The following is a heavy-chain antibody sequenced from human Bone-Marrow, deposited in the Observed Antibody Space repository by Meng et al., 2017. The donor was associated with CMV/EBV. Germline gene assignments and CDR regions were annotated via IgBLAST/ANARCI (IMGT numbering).Heavy chain of an antibody. CDR2: ISSNGGST. Sequence: GESLKISCAASGFTFSSYAMYWVRQAPGKGLEYVSAISSNGGSTYYADSVKGRFTISRDNSKNTLYLQMNSLRAEDTAVYYCARGLVVVAAIARDYWGQGTLVTVSS. CDR3: ARGLVVVAAIARDY. V-gene: IGHV3-64*02. J-gene: IGHJ4*02. CDR1: GFTFSSYA. D-gene: IGHD2-15*01.